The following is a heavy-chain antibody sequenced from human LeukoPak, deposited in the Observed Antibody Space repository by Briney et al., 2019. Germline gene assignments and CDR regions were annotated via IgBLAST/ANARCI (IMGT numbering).Heavy chain of an antibody. J-gene: IGHJ6*02. D-gene: IGHD6-13*01. V-gene: IGHV4-59*08. CDR1: GGSISSYY. Sequence: PSETLSHTCTVSGGSISSYYWSWIRQPPGKGLEWIGYIYYSGSTNYNPPLKSRVTISVDTSKNQFSLKLSSVTAADTAVYYCARLKAAAGTRYYYYGMDVWGQGTTVTVSS. CDR2: IYYSGST. CDR3: ARLKAAAGTRYYYYGMDV.